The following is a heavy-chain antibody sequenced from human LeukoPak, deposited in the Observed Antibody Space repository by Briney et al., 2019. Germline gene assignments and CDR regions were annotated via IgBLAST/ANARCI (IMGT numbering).Heavy chain of an antibody. J-gene: IGHJ5*02. CDR3: AKDQGYSGTSNWFDP. CDR1: GYTFTSYY. V-gene: IGHV1-46*01. Sequence: ASVKVSCKASGYTFTSYYMHWVRQAPGQGLEWMGIINPSGGGTSYAQKFQGRVTMTRDMSTSTVYMELSSLRSEDTAVYYCAKDQGYSGTSNWFDPWGQGTLVTVSS. D-gene: IGHD1-26*01. CDR2: INPSGGGT.